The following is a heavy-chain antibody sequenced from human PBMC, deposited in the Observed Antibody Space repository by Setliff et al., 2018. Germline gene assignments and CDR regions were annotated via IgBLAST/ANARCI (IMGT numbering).Heavy chain of an antibody. J-gene: IGHJ4*02. CDR3: TRGKIFYVGDSHYFDI. Sequence: PSETLSLTCAVSGFSISSGYYWGWIRQPPGKGLEWIVNIHHSGKAYYNPSLKSRVTMSVDKSRNQFSLRLTSVTAADTAIYYCTRGKIFYVGDSHYFDIWGQGTLVTVSS. D-gene: IGHD4-17*01. CDR2: IHHSGKA. CDR1: GFSISSGYY. V-gene: IGHV4-38-2*01.